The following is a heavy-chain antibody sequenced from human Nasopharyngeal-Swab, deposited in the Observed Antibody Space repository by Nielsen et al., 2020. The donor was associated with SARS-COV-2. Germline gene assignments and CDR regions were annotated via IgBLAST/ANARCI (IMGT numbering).Heavy chain of an antibody. J-gene: IGHJ4*02. D-gene: IGHD4-17*01. CDR2: ISYDGSNK. Sequence: LKISCSASGFTFSSYSMNWVRQAPGKGLEWVAVISYDGSNKYYADSVKGRFTISRDNSKNTLYLQMNSLRAEDTAVYYCARGYGDYPWGFDYWGQGTLVTVSS. CDR3: ARGYGDYPWGFDY. CDR1: GFTFSSYS. V-gene: IGHV3-30*03.